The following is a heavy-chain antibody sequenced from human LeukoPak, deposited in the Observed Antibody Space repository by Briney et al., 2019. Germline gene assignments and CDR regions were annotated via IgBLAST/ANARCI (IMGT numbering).Heavy chain of an antibody. CDR3: ARGDTYSSGWYPFDY. CDR2: IWYDGSNK. D-gene: IGHD6-19*01. V-gene: IGHV3-33*01. CDR1: GFTSSSYG. J-gene: IGHJ4*02. Sequence: GGSLRLSCAASGFTSSSYGMHWVRQAPGKGLEWVAVIWYDGSNKYYADSVKGRFTISRDNSKNTLYLQMNSLRAEDTAVYYCARGDTYSSGWYPFDYWGQGTLVTVSS.